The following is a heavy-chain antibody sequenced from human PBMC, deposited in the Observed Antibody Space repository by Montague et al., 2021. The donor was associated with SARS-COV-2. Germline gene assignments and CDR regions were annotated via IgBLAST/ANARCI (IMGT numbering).Heavy chain of an antibody. CDR3: ARQVTRRYFDWILYGMDV. D-gene: IGHD3-9*01. J-gene: IGHJ6*02. CDR1: GGSISSSSYY. CDR2: IYYSGST. V-gene: IGHV4-39*01. Sequence: SETLSLTCTVSGGSISSSSYYWGWIRQPPGKGLEWIGSIYYSGSTCYXXXLKSRVTISVDTSKNQLSLKLSSVTAADTAVYYCARQVTRRYFDWILYGMDVWGQGTTVTVSS.